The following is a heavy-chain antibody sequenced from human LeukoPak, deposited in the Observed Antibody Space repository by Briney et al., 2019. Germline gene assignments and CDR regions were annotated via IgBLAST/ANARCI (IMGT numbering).Heavy chain of an antibody. D-gene: IGHD3-3*01. CDR1: GGSISSYY. CDR3: ARARGITIFGGVNWFDP. V-gene: IGHV4-4*07. CDR2: IHTSGST. J-gene: IGHJ5*02. Sequence: SETLSLTCAVFGGSISSYYWSWIRQPAGKGLEWIGRIHTSGSTSSNPSLKSLVTMSVDTSKNQFSLKLSSVTAADTAVYYCARARGITIFGGVNWFDPWGQGTLVTVSS.